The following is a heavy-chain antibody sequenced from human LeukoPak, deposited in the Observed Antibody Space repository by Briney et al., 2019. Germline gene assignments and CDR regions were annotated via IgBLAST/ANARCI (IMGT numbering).Heavy chain of an antibody. J-gene: IGHJ4*01. CDR2: IHRSGSV. CDR3: ARDQVVPATAIEF. Sequence: SETLSLTCSVSKYSISSHYYWVWLRQTPEKGLEWLGSIHRSGSVYYNDNPSLESRVAMSMDSSNNQFSLRLTSLTAADTAIYYCARDQVVPATAIEFWGLGTLVTVSS. D-gene: IGHD2-2*02. V-gene: IGHV4-38-2*02. CDR1: KYSISSHYY.